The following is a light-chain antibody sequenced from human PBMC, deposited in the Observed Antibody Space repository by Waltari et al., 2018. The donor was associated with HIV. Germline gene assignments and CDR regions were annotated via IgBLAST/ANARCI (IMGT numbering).Light chain of an antibody. CDR1: SLRNYF. Sequence: SSEVTQDPTVSVALGQTVRITVQGDSLRNYFPSWYQQKPGQAPVLVIYGENNRPSGIPDRFSGSTSGNTASLIITGAQAEDEAEYYCNSRDSSGNRLVIFGGGTKLTVL. CDR3: NSRDSSGNRLVI. V-gene: IGLV3-19*01. J-gene: IGLJ2*01. CDR2: GEN.